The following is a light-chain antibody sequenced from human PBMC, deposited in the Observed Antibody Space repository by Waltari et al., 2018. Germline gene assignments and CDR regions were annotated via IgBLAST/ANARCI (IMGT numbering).Light chain of an antibody. CDR3: NSYTGSSSWV. CDR1: RRDVGFYNY. J-gene: IGLJ3*02. Sequence: QSALTQPTSVSGSPGQSITISCTGTRRDVGFYNYVSWYQQYPGKVPQLLIYDVSDRPSGVVSRFSGSKSGNTASLTISGLQADDEADYYCNSYTGSSSWVFGGGTKLTVL. CDR2: DVS. V-gene: IGLV2-14*01.